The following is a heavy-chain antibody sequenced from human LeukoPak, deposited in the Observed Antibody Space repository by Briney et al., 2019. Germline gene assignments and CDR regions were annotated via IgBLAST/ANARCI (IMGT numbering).Heavy chain of an antibody. J-gene: IGHJ5*02. CDR2: ISSSGSYI. CDR3: ARVVNWFDP. CDR1: GFTFSSYS. V-gene: IGHV3-21*01. D-gene: IGHD2-15*01. Sequence: PGGSLRLSCAASGFTFSSYSMNWVRRAPGKGLEWVSSISSSGSYIYYLDSVRGRFTISRDNAKNSLYLQMNSLRAEDTAVYYCARVVNWFDPWGQGTLVTVSS.